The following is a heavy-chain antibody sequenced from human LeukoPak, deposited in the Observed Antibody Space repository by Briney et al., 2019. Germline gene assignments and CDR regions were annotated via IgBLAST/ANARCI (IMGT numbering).Heavy chain of an antibody. CDR1: GFTFSSYA. CDR3: ARDREDYYGSGSYYCLDY. D-gene: IGHD3-10*01. J-gene: IGHJ4*02. CDR2: ISSNGGST. V-gene: IGHV3-64*01. Sequence: GGSLRLSCAASGFTFSSYAMHWVRQAPGKGLEYVSAISSNGGSTYYANSVKGRFTISRDNSKNTLYLQMGSLRAEDMAVYYRARDREDYYGSGSYYCLDYWGQGTLVTVSS.